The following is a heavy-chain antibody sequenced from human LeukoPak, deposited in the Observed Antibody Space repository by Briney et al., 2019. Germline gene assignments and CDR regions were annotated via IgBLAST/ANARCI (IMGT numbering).Heavy chain of an antibody. CDR1: GFIFRDYS. CDR3: ARDHNYAVDN. V-gene: IGHV3-48*04. J-gene: IGHJ4*02. Sequence: GGSLRLSCVASGFIFRDYSMNCVRQAPGKGLEWISYIGIDSGNTKYADSVKGRFTISGDNAKNSLYLQMNSLRVEDTAVYYCARDHNYAVDNWGQGTLVTVSS. D-gene: IGHD5-24*01. CDR2: IGIDSGNT.